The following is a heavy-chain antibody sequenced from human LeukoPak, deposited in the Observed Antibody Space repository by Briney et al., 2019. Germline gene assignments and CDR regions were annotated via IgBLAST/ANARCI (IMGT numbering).Heavy chain of an antibody. Sequence: PSETLSLTCTVSGGSISSYYWSWIRQPPGKGLEWIGYIYYSGSTNYNPSLKSRVTISVDTSKNQFSLKLSSVTAADTAVYYCARLYSNGWYGYYFDYWGQGTLVTVSS. CDR3: ARLYSNGWYGYYFDY. D-gene: IGHD6-19*01. CDR2: IYYSGST. CDR1: GGSISSYY. V-gene: IGHV4-59*08. J-gene: IGHJ4*02.